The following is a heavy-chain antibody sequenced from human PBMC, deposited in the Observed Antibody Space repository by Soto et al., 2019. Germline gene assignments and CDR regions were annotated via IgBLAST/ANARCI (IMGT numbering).Heavy chain of an antibody. CDR2: IYYSGST. Sequence: SETLSLTCTVSGGSISSSSYYWGWIRQPPGKGLEWIGSIYYSGSTYYNPSLESRVIISVDTSKNQFSLKLSSVTVSDTAVYYCARRESLYSTGWYGSSNWFDPWGQGTLVTVSS. CDR1: GGSISSSSYY. D-gene: IGHD6-19*01. V-gene: IGHV4-39*01. J-gene: IGHJ5*02. CDR3: ARRESLYSTGWYGSSNWFDP.